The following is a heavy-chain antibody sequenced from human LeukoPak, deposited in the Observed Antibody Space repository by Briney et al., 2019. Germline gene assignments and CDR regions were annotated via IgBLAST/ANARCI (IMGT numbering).Heavy chain of an antibody. V-gene: IGHV4-30-4*01. Sequence: SETLSLTCTVSGGSISIGDYYWSWIRQPPGKGLEWIGYIYYSGSTYYNPSLKSRITISGDPSKNQFSLKVSSVTATDTAVYYCARVDGTVSLDYWGQGTLVTVSS. J-gene: IGHJ4*02. CDR2: IYYSGST. CDR3: ARVDGTVSLDY. D-gene: IGHD4-17*01. CDR1: GGSISIGDYY.